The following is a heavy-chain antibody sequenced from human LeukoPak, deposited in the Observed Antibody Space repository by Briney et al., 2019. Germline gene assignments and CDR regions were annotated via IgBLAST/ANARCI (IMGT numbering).Heavy chain of an antibody. CDR1: GFTFSSYS. J-gene: IGHJ4*02. CDR3: ARGAGSGTPRDY. CDR2: ISSSSSYI. Sequence: PGGFLRPSCAASGFTFSSYSMNWVRQAPGKGLEWVSSISSSSSYIYYADSVKGRFTISRDNAKNSLYLQMNSLRAEDTAVYYCARGAGSGTPRDYWGQGTLVTVSS. D-gene: IGHD3-10*01. V-gene: IGHV3-21*01.